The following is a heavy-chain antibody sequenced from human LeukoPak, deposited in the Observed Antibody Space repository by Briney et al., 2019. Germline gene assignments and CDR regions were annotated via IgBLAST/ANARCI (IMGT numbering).Heavy chain of an antibody. CDR2: NNTNTGNP. Sequence: ASVKVSCKASGYTFTSYAMNWVRQAPGQGLEWMGWNNTNTGNPTYAQGFTGRFAFSLDTSVSTAYLQISSLKAEDTAVYYCARAYDILTGYYNPAQMLDAFDIWGQGTMVTVSS. V-gene: IGHV7-4-1*02. CDR1: GYTFTSYA. J-gene: IGHJ3*02. CDR3: ARAYDILTGYYNPAQMLDAFDI. D-gene: IGHD3-9*01.